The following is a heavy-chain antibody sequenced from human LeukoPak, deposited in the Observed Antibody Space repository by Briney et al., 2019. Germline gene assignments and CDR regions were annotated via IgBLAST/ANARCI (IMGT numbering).Heavy chain of an antibody. J-gene: IGHJ4*02. Sequence: ASVKVSCKASGYSFTSHGISWVRQAPGQGPEWMGWISTHSGGTNYAQNFQGRVIMTTDTSTSTAYMELRSLRSDDMAVYYCARGLTFCGGDCYTNFDLWGQGTLVTVSS. CDR1: GYSFTSHG. V-gene: IGHV1-18*03. CDR3: ARGLTFCGGDCYTNFDL. D-gene: IGHD2-21*02. CDR2: ISTHSGGT.